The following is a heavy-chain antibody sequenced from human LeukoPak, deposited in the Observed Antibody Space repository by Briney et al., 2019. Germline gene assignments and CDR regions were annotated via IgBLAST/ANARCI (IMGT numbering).Heavy chain of an antibody. V-gene: IGHV4-39*01. J-gene: IGHJ4*02. CDR3: AKGLTASILTGVDY. Sequence: SETLSLTCTVSGGSISSSSYYWGWIRQPPGKGLEWIGSIYYSGSTYYNPSLKSRVTISVDTSKNQFSLKLSSVTAADTAVYYCAKGLTASILTGVDYWGQGTLVTVSS. CDR2: IYYSGST. D-gene: IGHD3-9*01. CDR1: GGSISSSSYY.